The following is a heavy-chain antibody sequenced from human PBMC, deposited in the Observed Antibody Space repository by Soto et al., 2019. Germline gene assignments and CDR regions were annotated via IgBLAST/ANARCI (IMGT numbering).Heavy chain of an antibody. CDR1: GGSISSYY. D-gene: IGHD3-22*01. CDR2: IYYSGST. CDR3: ARVVGEYYYDSSGPDAFDI. Sequence: SETLSLTCTVWGGSISSYYWSWIRQPPGKGLEWIGYIYYSGSTNYNPSLKSRVTISVDTSKNQFSLKLSSVTAADTAVYYCARVVGEYYYDSSGPDAFDIWGQGTMVT. J-gene: IGHJ3*02. V-gene: IGHV4-59*01.